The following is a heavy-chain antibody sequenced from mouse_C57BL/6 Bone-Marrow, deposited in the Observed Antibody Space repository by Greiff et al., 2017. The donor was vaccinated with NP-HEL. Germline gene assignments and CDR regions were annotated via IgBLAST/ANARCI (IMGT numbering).Heavy chain of an antibody. CDR2: ISNGGGST. CDR3: ARRGITTRDGYFDV. D-gene: IGHD2-4*01. Sequence: EVHLVESGGGLVQPGGSLKLSCAASGFTFSDYYMYWVRQTPEKRLEWVAYISNGGGSTYYPDTVKGRFTISRDNAKNTLYLQMSRLKSEDTAMYYCARRGITTRDGYFDVWGTGTTVTVSS. V-gene: IGHV5-12*01. CDR1: GFTFSDYY. J-gene: IGHJ1*03.